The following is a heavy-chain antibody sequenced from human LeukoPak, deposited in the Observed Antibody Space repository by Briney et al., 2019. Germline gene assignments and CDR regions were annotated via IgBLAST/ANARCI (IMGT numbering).Heavy chain of an antibody. CDR1: EFTFSSHP. J-gene: IGHJ4*02. Sequence: GGSLRLSCAASEFTFSSHPMGWVRRAPGKGLEWVSSICSSSGCTYYADSVRGRFAISRDDSKNTLYLQMNRLRAEDTAVYYCARISLPPSDNFDSWGQGTLVTVSS. CDR2: ICSSSGCT. D-gene: IGHD2-15*01. CDR3: ARISLPPSDNFDS. V-gene: IGHV3-23*01.